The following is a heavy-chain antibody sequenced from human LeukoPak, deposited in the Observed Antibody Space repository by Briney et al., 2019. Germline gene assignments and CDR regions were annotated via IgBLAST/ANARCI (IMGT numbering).Heavy chain of an antibody. J-gene: IGHJ4*02. CDR1: GFTVSGNY. V-gene: IGHV3-53*01. Sequence: PGGSLRLSCAASGFTVSGNYMSWVRQAPGKGLEWVSVIYSGGSTYYADSVKGRFTISRDNSKNTLYLQMNSLRAEDTAVYYCAKEFENMVRGVIDYWGQGTLVTVSS. CDR3: AKEFENMVRGVIDY. CDR2: IYSGGST. D-gene: IGHD3-10*01.